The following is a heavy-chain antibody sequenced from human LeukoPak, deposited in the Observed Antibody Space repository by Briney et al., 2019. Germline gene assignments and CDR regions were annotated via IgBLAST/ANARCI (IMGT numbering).Heavy chain of an antibody. V-gene: IGHV3-21*01. CDR3: ARDPIAAAGTSYFDY. CDR1: GFTFSSYS. CDR2: ISSSSSYI. D-gene: IGHD6-13*01. Sequence: GGSLRLSCAASGFTFSSYSMNWVRQAPGKGLEWVSSISSSSSYIYYADSVKGRFTISRDNAKNSLYLQMNSLRAEDTAVYYCARDPIAAAGTSYFDYWGQGTLVTVSS. J-gene: IGHJ4*02.